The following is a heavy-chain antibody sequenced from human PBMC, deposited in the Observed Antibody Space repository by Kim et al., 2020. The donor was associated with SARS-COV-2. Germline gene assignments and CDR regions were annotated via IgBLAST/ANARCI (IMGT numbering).Heavy chain of an antibody. J-gene: IGHJ6*02. V-gene: IGHV3-74*01. CDR2: ISSDGRST. D-gene: IGHD2-15*01. CDR3: ARVSSYSMDV. Sequence: GGSLRLSCAVSGFTFRGYRMHWVRQAPGEGLVWVSVISSDGRSTNNADSVKGRFTISRDNAMNTLYLQMNSLRAEDTAVYYCARVSSYSMDVWGQGTTVTVSS. CDR1: GFTFRGYR.